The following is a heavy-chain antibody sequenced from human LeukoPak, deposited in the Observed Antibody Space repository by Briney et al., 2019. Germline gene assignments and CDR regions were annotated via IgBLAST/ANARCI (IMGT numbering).Heavy chain of an antibody. CDR3: AREITMVRGVSWFDP. Sequence: SETLSLTCTVSGGSISSSSYYWGWIRQPPGKGLEWIGSIYYSGSTYYNPSLKSRVTISVDTSKNQFSLKLGSVTAAGTAVYYCAREITMVRGVSWFDPWGQGTLVTVSS. V-gene: IGHV4-39*02. CDR2: IYYSGST. D-gene: IGHD3-10*01. CDR1: GGSISSSSYY. J-gene: IGHJ5*02.